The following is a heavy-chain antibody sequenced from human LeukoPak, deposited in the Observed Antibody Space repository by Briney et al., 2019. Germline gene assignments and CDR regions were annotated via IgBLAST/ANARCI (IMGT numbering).Heavy chain of an antibody. V-gene: IGHV3-20*04. D-gene: IGHD2-15*01. CDR1: TFTCDGFG. CDR2: TNWDGGST. J-gene: IGHJ3*01. Sequence: GGSLTLSCAASTFTCDGFGMRWDRQAQGQVLEWVSGTNWDGGSTGYADSVKGRITSSRDKAKNSLYLQMNSLKAEDTALYYCAKDRGGSFQLGDAFDVWGEGTMVSVSS. CDR3: AKDRGGSFQLGDAFDV.